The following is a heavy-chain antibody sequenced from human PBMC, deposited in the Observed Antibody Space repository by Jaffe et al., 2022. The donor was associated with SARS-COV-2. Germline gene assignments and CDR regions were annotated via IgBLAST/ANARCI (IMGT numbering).Heavy chain of an antibody. J-gene: IGHJ6*02. Sequence: EVQLVESGGGLVKPGGSLRLSCAASGFTFSSYSMNWVRQAPGKGLEWVSSISSSSSYIYYADSVKGRFTISRDNAKNSLYLQMNSLRAEDTAVYYCARDDCSGGSCQPDVWGQGTTVTVSS. CDR2: ISSSSSYI. V-gene: IGHV3-21*01. CDR1: GFTFSSYS. D-gene: IGHD2-15*01. CDR3: ARDDCSGGSCQPDV.